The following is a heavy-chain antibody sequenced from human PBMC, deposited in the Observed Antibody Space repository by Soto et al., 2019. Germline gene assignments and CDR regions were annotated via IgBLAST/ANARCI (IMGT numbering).Heavy chain of an antibody. CDR3: ARPASRYCSGGSCYSGMDY. J-gene: IGHJ4*02. D-gene: IGHD2-15*01. CDR1: CGSIDSVNYY. V-gene: IGHV4-30-4*01. Sequence: SETLSLTCTVSCGSIDSVNYYWSWIRQPPGKPLEWIWYIFYSGTTYYNPSLKSRVTIPVDTSKNQFSLKLSSVTAADTAVYYCARPASRYCSGGSCYSGMDYWGQGPLVTLS. CDR2: IFYSGTT.